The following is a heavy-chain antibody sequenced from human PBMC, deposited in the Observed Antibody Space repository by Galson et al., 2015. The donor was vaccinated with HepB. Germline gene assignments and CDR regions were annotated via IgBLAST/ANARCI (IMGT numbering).Heavy chain of an antibody. V-gene: IGHV3-48*04. J-gene: IGHJ4*02. D-gene: IGHD3-10*01. CDR2: ISSSSSSI. CDR3: ARDYYDSRNYYNDY. Sequence: SLRLSCAASGFTLSSYSMNWVRQAPGKGLEWVSYISSSSSSIHYADSVKGRFTVSRDNAKNTLYLQMNSLRAEDMAVYYCARDYYDSRNYYNDYWGQGTLVTVSS. CDR1: GFTLSSYS.